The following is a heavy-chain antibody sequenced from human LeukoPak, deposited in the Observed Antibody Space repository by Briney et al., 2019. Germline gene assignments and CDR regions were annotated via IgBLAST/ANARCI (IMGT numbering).Heavy chain of an antibody. CDR2: ISAYNGNT. J-gene: IGHJ6*03. V-gene: IGHV1-18*01. Sequence: ASVKVSCKASGYTFTSYGISWVRQAPGQGLEWMGWISAYNGNTNYAQKLQGRVTMTTDTSTSTAYMELRSLRSEDTAVYYCAIVRVTMVRGILDYYYYMDVWGKGTTVTISS. D-gene: IGHD3-10*01. CDR3: AIVRVTMVRGILDYYYYMDV. CDR1: GYTFTSYG.